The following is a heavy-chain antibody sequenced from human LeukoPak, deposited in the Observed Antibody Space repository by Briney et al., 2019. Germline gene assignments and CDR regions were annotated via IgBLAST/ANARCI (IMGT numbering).Heavy chain of an antibody. CDR2: INSDGSSR. V-gene: IGHV3-74*01. D-gene: IGHD3-3*01. CDR1: GFTFTGFW. CDR3: ASVVGGYYPPVDAFDM. J-gene: IGHJ3*02. Sequence: GGSLRLSCAASGFTFTGFWMHWVRQAPGKGLVWVSRINSDGSSRNYADSVKGRFTISRDKAKKTLYLQMNSLRAEDTAVYYCASVVGGYYPPVDAFDMWGQGTMVTVSS.